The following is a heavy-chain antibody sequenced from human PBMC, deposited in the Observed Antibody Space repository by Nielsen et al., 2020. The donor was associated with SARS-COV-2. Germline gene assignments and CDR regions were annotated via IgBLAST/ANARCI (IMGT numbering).Heavy chain of an antibody. Sequence: ETLSLTCAVSGGSIGSSNWWSWVRQPPGKGLEWVSVIYSGGSSTYYADSVKGRFTISRDNSKNTLYLQMNSLRAEDTAVYYCAKLRSSSSDYWGQGTLVTVSS. CDR3: AKLRSSSSDY. CDR1: GGSIGSSNW. D-gene: IGHD6-13*01. J-gene: IGHJ4*02. V-gene: IGHV3-23*03. CDR2: IYSGGSST.